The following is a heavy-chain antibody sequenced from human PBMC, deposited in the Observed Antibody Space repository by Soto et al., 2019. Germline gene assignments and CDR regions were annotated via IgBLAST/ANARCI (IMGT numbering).Heavy chain of an antibody. CDR2: INPNGGAT. Sequence: QVQLVQSGAEVKKPGASVKVSCKTSGDSFSAYYLHWVRQAPGQGLEWLGWINPNGGATKYAQKLRGRGAMTRDTSIRTAYLELNSLRSDDTAIYYCARESGGATATLDYYYFYMDVWGKGTTVTGSS. CDR3: ARESGGATATLDYYYFYMDV. CDR1: GDSFSAYY. D-gene: IGHD5-12*01. J-gene: IGHJ6*03. V-gene: IGHV1-2*02.